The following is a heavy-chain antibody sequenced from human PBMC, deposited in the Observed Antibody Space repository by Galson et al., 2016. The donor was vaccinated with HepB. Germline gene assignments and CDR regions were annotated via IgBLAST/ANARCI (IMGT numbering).Heavy chain of an antibody. V-gene: IGHV3-23*01. D-gene: IGHD3-3*01. J-gene: IGHJ4*02. Sequence: SLRLSCAASGFTFSYYAMNWVRQAPGRGLEWVSAISGSGGSTYYADSVKGRFTISRDNSKNTLYLQMNSLRAEDTAVYYCAKGGEWLLYFDYWGQGTPVTVSS. CDR2: ISGSGGST. CDR1: GFTFSYYA. CDR3: AKGGEWLLYFDY.